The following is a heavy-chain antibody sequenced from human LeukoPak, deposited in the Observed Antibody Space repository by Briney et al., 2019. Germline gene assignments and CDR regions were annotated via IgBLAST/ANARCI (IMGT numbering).Heavy chain of an antibody. CDR2: ISSSGSLM. CDR1: GFTFGNYE. J-gene: IGHJ4*02. CDR3: AREGSDYVFDY. V-gene: IGHV3-48*03. Sequence: GGSLRLSCAASGFTFGNYEMNWVRQAPGRGLEWVSYISSSGSLMYCADSVKGRFTISRDSAKNSLYLQMNSLRAEDTAVYYCAREGSDYVFDYWGQGTLVTVSS. D-gene: IGHD4-17*01.